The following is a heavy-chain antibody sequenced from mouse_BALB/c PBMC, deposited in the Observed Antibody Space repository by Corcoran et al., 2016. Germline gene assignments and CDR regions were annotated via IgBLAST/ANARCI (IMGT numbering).Heavy chain of an antibody. CDR2: ISYDGSN. D-gene: IGHD2-10*02. Sequence: DVQLQESGPGLVKPSQSLPLTCSVTGYSITSGYYWNWIRQFPGNKLEWMGYISYDGSNNYNPSLKNRISITRDTSKNQFFLKLNSVTTEDTATYYCARVLYGNYWYFDVWGAGTTVTVSS. CDR1: GYSITSGYY. V-gene: IGHV3-6*02. CDR3: ARVLYGNYWYFDV. J-gene: IGHJ1*01.